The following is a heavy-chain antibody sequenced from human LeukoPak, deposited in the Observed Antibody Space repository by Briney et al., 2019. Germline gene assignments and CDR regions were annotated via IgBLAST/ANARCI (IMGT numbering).Heavy chain of an antibody. D-gene: IGHD6-13*01. CDR1: GGSVSSNSAA. J-gene: IGHJ4*02. CDR3: ARADSSSWFFDF. CDR2: TYYRSKWYN. V-gene: IGHV6-1*01. Sequence: SQTLSLTCAISGGSVSSNSAAWSWIRQSPSRGLEWLGRTYYRSKWYNDYAVSVKSRITINPDTSKNQFSLQLNSVTPEDTAVYFCARADSSSWFFDFWGQGTLVTVSS.